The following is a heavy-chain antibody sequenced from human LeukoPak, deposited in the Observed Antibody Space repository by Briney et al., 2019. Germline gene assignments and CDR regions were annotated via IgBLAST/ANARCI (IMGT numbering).Heavy chain of an antibody. CDR1: GYTFTSYG. J-gene: IGHJ6*03. V-gene: IGHV1-18*01. D-gene: IGHD2-15*01. CDR2: ISAYNGNT. Sequence: ASVKVSCKASGYTFTSYGISWVRQAPGQGLEWMGWISAYNGNTNYAQKLQGRVTMTTDTSTSTAYMELRSLRSDDTAVYYCARATSGVCSGGSCYSGNYYYYYYMDVWDKGTTVTVSS. CDR3: ARATSGVCSGGSCYSGNYYYYYYMDV.